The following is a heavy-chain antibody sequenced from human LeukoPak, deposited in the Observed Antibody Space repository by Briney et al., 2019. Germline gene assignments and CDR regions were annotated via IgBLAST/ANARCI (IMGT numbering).Heavy chain of an antibody. D-gene: IGHD2-2*01. V-gene: IGHV3-21*01. CDR2: ISSSSSYI. Sequence: GGSLRLSCAASGFTFSSYSMNWVRQAPGKGLEWVSSISSSSSYIYYADSVKGRFTISRDNAKNSLYLQMNSLRAEDTAVYYCARDIVVVPAASAFDYWGQGTLVTVSS. CDR3: ARDIVVVPAASAFDY. CDR1: GFTFSSYS. J-gene: IGHJ4*02.